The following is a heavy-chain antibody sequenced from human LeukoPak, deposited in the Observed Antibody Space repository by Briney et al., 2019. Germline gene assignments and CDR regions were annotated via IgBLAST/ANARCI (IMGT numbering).Heavy chain of an antibody. J-gene: IGHJ3*01. D-gene: IGHD6-19*01. V-gene: IGHV4-59*01. CDR3: ARIGGWYSNAFDL. CDR2: MFYRGGT. Sequence: SETLSLTCVVSGGSITNYYWSWVRQAPGKGLECIGYMFYRGGTYYNPSLESRVTLSTETSRNQFSLEMTSVTAADTAVYYCARIGGWYSNAFDLWGQGIRVTVSS. CDR1: GGSITNYY.